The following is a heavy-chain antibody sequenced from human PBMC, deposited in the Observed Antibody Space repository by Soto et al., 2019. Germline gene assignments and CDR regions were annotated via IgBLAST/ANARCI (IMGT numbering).Heavy chain of an antibody. CDR1: CGSLSPYY. CDR3: ARIIAAADKYYFDF. V-gene: IGHV4-59*01. J-gene: IGHJ4*02. D-gene: IGHD6-13*01. Sequence: SDTLSITFTVSCGSLSPYYCIWILPPPGKGLEWIGYIYYSGSTDYNPSLKSRVTISVETSKNQFSLNLTSVTTADTAMYYCARIIAAADKYYFDFWGQGTLVTVSS. CDR2: IYYSGST.